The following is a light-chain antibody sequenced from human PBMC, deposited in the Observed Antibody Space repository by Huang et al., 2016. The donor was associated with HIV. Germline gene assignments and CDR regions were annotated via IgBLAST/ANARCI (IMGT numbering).Light chain of an antibody. CDR1: QSVLYKSDNRNY. CDR2: WAS. CDR3: QQYFSTPT. Sequence: IVLTQSPASISVSLGERATINCKSSQSVLYKSDNRNYVAWYQEKPGQSPKVLIDWASTRQSGVPDRFRGSGSGTNFTLTIDSFQAEDVALYYCQQYFSTPTFGLWTKLEI. J-gene: IGKJ2*01. V-gene: IGKV4-1*01.